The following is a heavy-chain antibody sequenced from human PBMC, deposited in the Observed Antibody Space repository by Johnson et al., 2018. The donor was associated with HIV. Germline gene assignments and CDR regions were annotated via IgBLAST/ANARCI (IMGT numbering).Heavy chain of an antibody. CDR2: IYSGGST. D-gene: IGHD5-12*01. CDR1: GFTVSSNY. V-gene: IGHV3-53*01. J-gene: IGHJ3*02. Sequence: VQLVESGGGLVKPGGSLRLSCAASGFTVSSNYMSWVRQAPGKGLEWVSVIYSGGSTYYADSVKGRFTISRDNSKNTLYLQMNSLRAEDTAVYYWARFVYSGYEGDAFDIWGQGTMVTVSS. CDR3: ARFVYSGYEGDAFDI.